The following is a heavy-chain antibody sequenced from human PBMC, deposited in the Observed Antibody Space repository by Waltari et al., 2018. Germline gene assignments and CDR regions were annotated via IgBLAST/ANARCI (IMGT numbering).Heavy chain of an antibody. CDR2: INHNSGGT. J-gene: IGHJ4*02. D-gene: IGHD3-16*01. Sequence: QVQLVQSGAEVKKPGASVKVSCKASGYTFTGYYMPWVRQAPGQGLEWMGWINHNSGGTNYAQKFQGRVTMTRDTSISTAYMELSRLRSDDTAVYYCARGPGGEFDYWGQGTLVTVSS. CDR1: GYTFTGYY. CDR3: ARGPGGEFDY. V-gene: IGHV1-2*02.